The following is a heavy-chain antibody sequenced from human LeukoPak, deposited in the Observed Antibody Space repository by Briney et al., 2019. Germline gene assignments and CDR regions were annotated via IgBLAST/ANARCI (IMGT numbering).Heavy chain of an antibody. Sequence: SETLSLTCTVSGGSISSYYWSWIRQPPGKGLEWIGYIYYSGSTNYNPSLKSRVTISVDTSKNQFSLKLSSVTAADTAVYYCARVFSATDDYFDYWGQGTLVTVSS. D-gene: IGHD3-9*01. CDR3: ARVFSATDDYFDY. J-gene: IGHJ4*02. CDR1: GGSISSYY. CDR2: IYYSGST. V-gene: IGHV4-59*01.